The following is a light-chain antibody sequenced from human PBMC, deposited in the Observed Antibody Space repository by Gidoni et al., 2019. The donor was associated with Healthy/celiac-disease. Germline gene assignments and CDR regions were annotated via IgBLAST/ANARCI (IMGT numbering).Light chain of an antibody. V-gene: IGKV1-33*01. CDR3: QRYDNRPGALT. CDR2: DAT. Sequence: DIQMLQLPSSLSASVGDRVTITCQASQDISNYLDWYQQKPGEAPKLLIYDATNLETGVPSRFRGGGSGADFTYTISGLQPEDIATYYCQRYDNRPGALTFGGGTKVEIK. J-gene: IGKJ4*01. CDR1: QDISNY.